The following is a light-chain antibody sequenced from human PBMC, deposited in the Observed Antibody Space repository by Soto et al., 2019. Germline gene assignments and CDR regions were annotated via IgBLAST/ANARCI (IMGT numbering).Light chain of an antibody. CDR2: GAS. CDR1: QSISTN. CDR3: QHYNNWPPKT. J-gene: IGKJ1*01. Sequence: EIVMTQSPATLSASPGERVTLSCRASQSISTNLAWYQQTPGQAPRLLISGASTRATGIPARFTGSGSGTDFTLTLDSLQSEDFAVYYCQHYNNWPPKTFGQGTKVDIK. V-gene: IGKV3-15*01.